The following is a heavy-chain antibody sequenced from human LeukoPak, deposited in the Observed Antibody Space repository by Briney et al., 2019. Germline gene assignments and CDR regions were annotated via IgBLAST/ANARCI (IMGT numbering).Heavy chain of an antibody. CDR3: AKDLTSNYVGWFDP. V-gene: IGHV3-23*01. CDR2: FSGSGGST. CDR1: GFTFSSYA. D-gene: IGHD4-11*01. J-gene: IGHJ5*02. Sequence: PGGSLRLSCAASGFTFSSYAMSWVRQAPGKGLEWVSAFSGSGGSTYYADSVKGRFTISRDNSKNTLYLQMNSLRAEDTAIYYCAKDLTSNYVGWFDPWGQGTLVTVSS.